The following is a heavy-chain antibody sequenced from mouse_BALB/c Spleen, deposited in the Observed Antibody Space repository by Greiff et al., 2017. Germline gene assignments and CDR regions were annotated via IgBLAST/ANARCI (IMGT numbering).Heavy chain of an antibody. V-gene: IGHV14-3*02. CDR3: ARTYGNYWYFDV. CDR2: IDPANGNT. D-gene: IGHD2-1*01. CDR1: GFNIKDTY. Sequence: EVHLVESGAELVKPGASVKLSCTASGFNIKDTYMHWVKQRPEQGLEWIGRIDPANGNTKYDPKFQGKATITADTSSNTAYLQLSSLTSEDTAVYYCARTYGNYWYFDVWGAGTTVTVSS. J-gene: IGHJ1*01.